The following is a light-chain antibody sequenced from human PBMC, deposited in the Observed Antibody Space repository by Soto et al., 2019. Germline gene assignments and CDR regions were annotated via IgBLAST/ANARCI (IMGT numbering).Light chain of an antibody. V-gene: IGKV3-15*01. J-gene: IGKJ4*01. CDR1: QSVSNN. CDR3: QHYNKWPLT. Sequence: EIVMTQSPATLSLSPGEKATLSCRASQSVSNNLAWYQQKPGQAPRLLIYFASTRATGIPARFSGSGSGTEFTLTISSLQSEDSATYYCQHYNKWPLTFGGGNKVE. CDR2: FAS.